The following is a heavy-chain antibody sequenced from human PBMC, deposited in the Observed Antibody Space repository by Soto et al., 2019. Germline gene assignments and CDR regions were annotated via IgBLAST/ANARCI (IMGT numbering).Heavy chain of an antibody. V-gene: IGHV3-11*05. D-gene: IGHD6-25*01. CDR2: ISTSSSYT. Sequence: QVQLVESGGGLVKPGGSLRLSCVASGFTFSDHYMTWIRQAPGKGLEWLSYISTSSSYTNYADSVKGRFTISRDNAMNSLYLQMTSLRAEDTAVYYCARRRLTGYFDYWGQGALVTVAS. CDR1: GFTFSDHY. J-gene: IGHJ4*02. CDR3: ARRRLTGYFDY.